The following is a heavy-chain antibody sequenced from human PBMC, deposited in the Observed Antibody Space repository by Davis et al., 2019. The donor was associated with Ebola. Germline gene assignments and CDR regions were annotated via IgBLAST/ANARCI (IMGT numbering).Heavy chain of an antibody. CDR2: ISSSGSTI. D-gene: IGHD3-22*01. V-gene: IGHV3-11*04. Sequence: GESLKISCAASGFTFSDYYMSWIRQAPGKGLEWVSYISSSGSTIYYADSVKGRFTISRDNAKNSLYLQMNSLRAEDTAVYYCASRRRDSSGYPFDYWGQGTLVTVSS. CDR3: ASRRRDSSGYPFDY. J-gene: IGHJ4*02. CDR1: GFTFSDYY.